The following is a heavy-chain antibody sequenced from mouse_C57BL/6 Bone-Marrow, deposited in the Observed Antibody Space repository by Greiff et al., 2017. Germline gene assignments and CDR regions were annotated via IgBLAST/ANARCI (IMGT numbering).Heavy chain of an antibody. D-gene: IGHD2-3*01. CDR3: ARGGDGYYVVPFAY. CDR2: FHPYNDDT. V-gene: IGHV1-47*01. J-gene: IGHJ3*01. Sequence: VQLQQSGAELVKPGASVKMSCKASGYTFTTYPIEWMKQNHGKSLEWIGNFHPYNDDTTYNEKFKGKATLTVEKSSSTVYLELSRLTSDDSAVYDCARGGDGYYVVPFAYWGQGTLVTVSA. CDR1: GYTFTTYP.